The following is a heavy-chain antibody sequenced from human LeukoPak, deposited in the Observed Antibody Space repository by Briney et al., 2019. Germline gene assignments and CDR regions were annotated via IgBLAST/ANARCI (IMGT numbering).Heavy chain of an antibody. CDR3: ARVTTGYYYNMDV. D-gene: IGHD1-14*01. J-gene: IGHJ6*02. CDR2: ICYSGST. CDR1: GGSISSSSYY. V-gene: IGHV4-39*07. Sequence: SETLSLTCIVSGGSISSSSYYWGWIRQPPGKGLEWIGNICYSGSTHYNPSLKSRVTISVDTSKNQFSLKLSSVTAADTAIYYCARVTTGYYYNMDVWGQGTTVTVSS.